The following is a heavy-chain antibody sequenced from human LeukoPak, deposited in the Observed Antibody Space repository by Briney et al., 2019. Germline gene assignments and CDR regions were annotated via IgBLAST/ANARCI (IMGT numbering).Heavy chain of an antibody. CDR2: IYTSGST. CDR1: GGSISSYY. J-gene: IGHJ3*02. V-gene: IGHV4-4*07. CDR3: ARTRRMGVAFDI. D-gene: IGHD3-16*01. Sequence: SETLSLTCTVSGGSISSYYWSWIRQPAGKGLEWIGRIYTSGSTNYNPSLKSRVTISVDTSKNQFSLKLSSVTAADTAVYYCARTRRMGVAFDIWGQGTMVTVSS.